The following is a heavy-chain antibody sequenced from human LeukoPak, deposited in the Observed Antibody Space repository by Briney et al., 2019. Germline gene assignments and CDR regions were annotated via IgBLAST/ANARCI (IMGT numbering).Heavy chain of an antibody. CDR3: ARVIVSYRYDANWFDP. V-gene: IGHV4-59*06. J-gene: IGHJ5*02. CDR1: GGSISSYY. D-gene: IGHD3-16*02. CDR2: IYYSGNS. Sequence: SETLSLTCTVSGGSISSYYWSWIRQHPGKGLEWIGYIYYSGNSYYNPSLKSRVTISADTSENQFSLQLNSVTAADTAVYYCARVIVSYRYDANWFDPWGQGTLVTVSS.